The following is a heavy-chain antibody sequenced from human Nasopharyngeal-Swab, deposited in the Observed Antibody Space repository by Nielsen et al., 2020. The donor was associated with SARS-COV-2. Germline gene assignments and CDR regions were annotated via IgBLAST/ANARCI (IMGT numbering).Heavy chain of an antibody. J-gene: IGHJ4*02. CDR1: GFTFSSYE. V-gene: IGHV3-48*03. CDR3: AREPPGRWLQLVFDY. Sequence: GGSLRLSCAASGFTFSSYEMNWVRKAPGKGLEWVSYISSSGSTIYYADSVKGRFTISRDNAKNSLYLQMNSLRAEDTAVYYCAREPPGRWLQLVFDYWGQGTLVTVSS. CDR2: ISSSGSTI. D-gene: IGHD5-24*01.